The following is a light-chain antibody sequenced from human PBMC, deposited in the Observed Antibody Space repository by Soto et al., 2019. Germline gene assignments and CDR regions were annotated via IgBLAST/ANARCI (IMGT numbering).Light chain of an antibody. J-gene: IGKJ5*01. CDR2: DIS. Sequence: ENVMTQSPATLSVSPGGRATLSCRASQSISGALAWYQQKPGQAPRLLIHDISTRATGVPARFRGSGSGTEFTLSISGLQSEDFAVYFCQQYNNWPFSFGQGTRLEI. CDR3: QQYNNWPFS. CDR1: QSISGA. V-gene: IGKV3-15*01.